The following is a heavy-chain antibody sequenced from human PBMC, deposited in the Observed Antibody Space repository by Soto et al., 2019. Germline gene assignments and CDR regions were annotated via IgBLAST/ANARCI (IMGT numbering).Heavy chain of an antibody. D-gene: IGHD3-10*01. CDR1: NTSISSSNW. Sequence: SETLSLTCVITNTSISSSNWWSWVRQAPGKGLEWIGDIYHSGRTNYTPSLKSRVTMSVDTSKNHFSLRLSSVTAADTAVNYCARGLWTYGSGSPFDYWGQGTLVTVSS. V-gene: IGHV4-4*02. CDR3: ARGLWTYGSGSPFDY. CDR2: IYHSGRT. J-gene: IGHJ4*02.